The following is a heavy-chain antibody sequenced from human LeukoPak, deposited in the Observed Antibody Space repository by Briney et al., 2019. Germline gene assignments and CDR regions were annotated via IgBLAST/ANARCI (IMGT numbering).Heavy chain of an antibody. J-gene: IGHJ3*02. D-gene: IGHD6-13*01. CDR1: GYTFTGYY. V-gene: IGHV1-2*02. Sequence: ASVKVSCKASGYTFTGYYMHWVRQAPGQGLEWMGWINPNSGGTNYAQKFQGRVTMTRDTSFSTAYMELSRLRSDDTAVYYCAREMASSSWPDAFDIWGQGTMVTVSS. CDR2: INPNSGGT. CDR3: AREMASSSWPDAFDI.